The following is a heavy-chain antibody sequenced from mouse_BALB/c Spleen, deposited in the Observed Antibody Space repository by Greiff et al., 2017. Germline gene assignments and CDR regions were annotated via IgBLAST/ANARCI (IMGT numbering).Heavy chain of an antibody. Sequence: EVHLVESGGGLVKPGGSLKLSCAASGFTFSSYAMSWVRQSPEKRLEWVAEISSGGSYTYYPDTVTGRFTISRDNAKNTLYLEMSSLRSEDTAMYYCAREADYGAMDYWGQGTSVTVSS. CDR1: GFTFSSYA. CDR2: ISSGGSYT. D-gene: IGHD1-1*01. V-gene: IGHV5-9-4*01. J-gene: IGHJ4*01. CDR3: AREADYGAMDY.